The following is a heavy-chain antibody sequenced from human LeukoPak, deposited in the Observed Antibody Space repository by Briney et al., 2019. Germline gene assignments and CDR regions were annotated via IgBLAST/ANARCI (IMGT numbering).Heavy chain of an antibody. J-gene: IGHJ4*02. D-gene: IGHD1-7*01. Sequence: GGSLRLSCAASGFTFSGNWMHWVRHRPGKGLLWISRINTDGRSTWYADFVKGRFTISRDNANNTLYLQMNRLRAEDTAVYYCARDTKTTLDYWGQGTLVTVSS. CDR2: INTDGRST. V-gene: IGHV3-74*01. CDR3: ARDTKTTLDY. CDR1: GFTFSGNW.